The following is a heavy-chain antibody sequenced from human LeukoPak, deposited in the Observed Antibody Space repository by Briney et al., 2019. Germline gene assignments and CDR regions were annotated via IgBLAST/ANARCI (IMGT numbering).Heavy chain of an antibody. J-gene: IGHJ4*02. CDR2: IYTTGST. Sequence: SETLSLTCTVSGGSINNYYWSWIRQPAGKGLEWIGRIYTTGSTNYNPSLKSRITMSVDTSKNQFSLKLSSVTAADTAAYYCARSGSYSGPYVYWGQGTLVTVSS. CDR3: ARSGSYSGPYVY. CDR1: GGSINNYY. D-gene: IGHD1-26*01. V-gene: IGHV4-4*07.